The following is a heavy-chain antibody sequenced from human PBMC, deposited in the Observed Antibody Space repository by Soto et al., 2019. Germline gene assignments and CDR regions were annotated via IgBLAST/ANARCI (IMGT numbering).Heavy chain of an antibody. CDR3: AGQTFTIAAASYGRSNWFDP. CDR2: IYFTGNT. J-gene: IGHJ5*02. CDR1: GFTVSSNY. Sequence: PGGSLRLSCVASGFTVSSNYMSWVRQPPGKGLEWIGTIYFTGNTYYTPSLKSRLTMSIDPSKNEFSLRLNSVTAADTAVYYCAGQTFTIAAASYGRSNWFDPWGPGTLVTVSS. V-gene: IGHV4-59*04. D-gene: IGHD6-25*01.